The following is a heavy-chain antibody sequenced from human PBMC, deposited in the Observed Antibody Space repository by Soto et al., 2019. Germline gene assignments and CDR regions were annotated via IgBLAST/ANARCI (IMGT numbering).Heavy chain of an antibody. J-gene: IGHJ4*02. CDR1: GFTFSTYA. Sequence: PGGSLRLSCGVSGFTFSTYAMSWVRQAPGKGLEWVSSFPDGGSDPSYADSVKGRFTISRDNSRKTLYLQMNSLRADDTAIYYCSFGGGLLSSGWYKYYFDYWGQGALVTVSS. V-gene: IGHV3-23*01. CDR2: FPDGGSDP. CDR3: SFGGGLLSSGWYKYYFDY. D-gene: IGHD6-19*01.